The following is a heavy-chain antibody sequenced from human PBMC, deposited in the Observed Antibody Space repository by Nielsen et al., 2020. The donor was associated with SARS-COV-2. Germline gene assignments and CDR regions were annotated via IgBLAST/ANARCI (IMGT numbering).Heavy chain of an antibody. CDR1: GGSFSGYY. CDR3: ARDEILTGYYRSFDY. D-gene: IGHD3-9*01. V-gene: IGHV4-34*01. CDR2: INHSGST. J-gene: IGHJ4*02. Sequence: SETLSLTCAVYGGSFSGYYWSWIRQPPGKGLEWIGEINHSGSTNYNPSLKSRVTISVDTSKNHFSLQLSSVTAADTAVYYCARDEILTGYYRSFDYWGQGTLVTVSS.